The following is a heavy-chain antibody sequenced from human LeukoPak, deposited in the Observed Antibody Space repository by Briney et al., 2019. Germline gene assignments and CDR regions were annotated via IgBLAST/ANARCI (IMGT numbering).Heavy chain of an antibody. J-gene: IGHJ4*02. D-gene: IGHD2/OR15-2a*01. V-gene: IGHV3-21*01. Sequence: SVKGRFTISRDNAKNSLYLQMNSLRAEDTAVYYCAGEPTPFILWGQGTLVTVSS. CDR3: AGEPTPFIL.